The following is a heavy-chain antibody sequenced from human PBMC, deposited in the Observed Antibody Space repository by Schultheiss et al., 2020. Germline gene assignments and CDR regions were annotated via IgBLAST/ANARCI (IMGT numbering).Heavy chain of an antibody. J-gene: IGHJ6*02. D-gene: IGHD4-17*01. V-gene: IGHV3-48*01. CDR3: ARDSPTVTTLDYGMDV. CDR1: GFTVSSNY. Sequence: GGSLRLSCAASGFTVSSNYMSWVRQAPGKGLEWVSYISSSSSTIYYADSVKGRFTISRDNSKNTLYLQMNSLRSEDTAVYYCARDSPTVTTLDYGMDVWGQGTTVTVSS. CDR2: ISSSSSTI.